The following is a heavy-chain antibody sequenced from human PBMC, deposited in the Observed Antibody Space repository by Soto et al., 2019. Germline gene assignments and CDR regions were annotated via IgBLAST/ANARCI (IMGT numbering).Heavy chain of an antibody. CDR2: IYYSGST. D-gene: IGHD3-10*01. Sequence: KTSETLSLTCTVSGGSISSYYWSWIRQPPGKGLEWIGYIYYSGSTNYNPSLKSRVTISVDTSKNQFSLKLSSVTAADTAVYYCARGVNFGSPVRRSIDFDYWGQGTLVTVSS. V-gene: IGHV4-59*01. CDR1: GGSISSYY. CDR3: ARGVNFGSPVRRSIDFDY. J-gene: IGHJ4*02.